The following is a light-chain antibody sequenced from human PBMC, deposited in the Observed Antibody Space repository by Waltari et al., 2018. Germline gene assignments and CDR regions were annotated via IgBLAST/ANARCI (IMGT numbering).Light chain of an antibody. Sequence: DIQMTHPPSPLSASVGARVTITCRASQSISSYLNWYQQKPGKAPKRLIYAASSLQSGVPSRFSGSGSGTDFTLTISSLQPEDFATYYCQQSYSTPFTFGPGTKVDIK. CDR1: QSISSY. J-gene: IGKJ3*01. CDR3: QQSYSTPFT. CDR2: AAS. V-gene: IGKV1-39*01.